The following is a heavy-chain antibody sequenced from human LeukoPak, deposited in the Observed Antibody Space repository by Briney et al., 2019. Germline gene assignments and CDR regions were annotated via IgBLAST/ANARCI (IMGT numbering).Heavy chain of an antibody. D-gene: IGHD2-2*01. CDR3: ARGAGMVVVVPAALEGAFDI. V-gene: IGHV3-7*01. CDR1: GFTFSSYW. Sequence: GGSLRLSCAASGFTFSSYWMSWVRQAPGKGLEWVASIKQDGSEKYYVDSVKGRFTISRDNAKNSLYLQMNSLRAEDTAVYYCARGAGMVVVVPAALEGAFDIWGQGTMVTVSS. CDR2: IKQDGSEK. J-gene: IGHJ3*02.